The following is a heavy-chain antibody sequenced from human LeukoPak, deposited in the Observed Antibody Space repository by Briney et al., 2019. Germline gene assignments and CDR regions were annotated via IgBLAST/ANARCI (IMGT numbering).Heavy chain of an antibody. CDR1: GGSISISSYY. Sequence: PSETLSLTXTVSGGSISISSYYWGWIRQPPGKGRGWIGSIYYSGSTYYYPYLKSRVTISVDTSKNQFSLKLSSVTAADTAVYYCARRAVATSHYYYYYYMDVWGKGTTVTVSS. D-gene: IGHD5-12*01. J-gene: IGHJ6*03. V-gene: IGHV4-39*01. CDR3: ARRAVATSHYYYYYYMDV. CDR2: IYYSGST.